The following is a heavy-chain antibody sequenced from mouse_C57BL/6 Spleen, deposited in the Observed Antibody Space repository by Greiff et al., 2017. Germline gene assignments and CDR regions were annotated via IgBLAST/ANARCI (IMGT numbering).Heavy chain of an antibody. CDR3: AREGELGEGYAMDY. D-gene: IGHD4-1*01. J-gene: IGHJ4*01. V-gene: IGHV1-69*01. CDR1: GYTFTSYW. Sequence: QVQLQQPGAELVMPGASVKLSCKASGYTFTSYWMHWVKQRPGQGLEWIGEIDPSDSYTNYNQKFKGKSTLTVDKSSSTAYMQLSSLTSEDSAVYYGAREGELGEGYAMDYWGQGTSVTVSS. CDR2: IDPSDSYT.